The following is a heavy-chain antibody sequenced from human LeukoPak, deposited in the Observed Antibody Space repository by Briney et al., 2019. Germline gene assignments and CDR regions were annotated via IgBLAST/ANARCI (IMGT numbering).Heavy chain of an antibody. CDR2: INHSGST. V-gene: IGHV4-34*01. CDR3: ARDRVGYCSGGSCYGWSD. CDR1: GGSFSGYY. Sequence: SETLSLTCAVYGGSFSGYYWSWIRQPPGKGLEWIGEINHSGSTNYNPSLKSRVTISVDTSKNQFSLKLSSVTAADTAVYYCARDRVGYCSGGSCYGWSDWGQGTLVTVSS. J-gene: IGHJ4*02. D-gene: IGHD2-15*01.